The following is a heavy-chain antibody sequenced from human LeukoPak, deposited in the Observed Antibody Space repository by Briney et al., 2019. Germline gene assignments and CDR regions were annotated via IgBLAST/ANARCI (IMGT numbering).Heavy chain of an antibody. V-gene: IGHV3-30*18. D-gene: IGHD3-22*01. Sequence: PGRSLRLSCAASGFTFGSYGMHWVRQAPGKGLEWVAVIPFDGRNKYHAKSVRGRFTISRDNSKNTLYLQMNSLRAEDTATYFCAKDSSSGYPFQDWGQGTLVTVSS. J-gene: IGHJ1*01. CDR3: AKDSSSGYPFQD. CDR2: IPFDGRNK. CDR1: GFTFGSYG.